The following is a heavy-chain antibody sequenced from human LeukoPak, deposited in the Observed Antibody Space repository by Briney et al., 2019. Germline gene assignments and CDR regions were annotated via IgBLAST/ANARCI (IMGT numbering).Heavy chain of an antibody. V-gene: IGHV3-30*02. Sequence: PGGSLRLPCAASGLTFSSYGMHWVRQAPGKGLEWVAFIRYDGSNKYYADSVKGRFTISRDNSKNTLYLQMNSLRAEDTAVYYCAKDLGDYTGTFDPWGQGTLVTVSS. CDR2: IRYDGSNK. CDR1: GLTFSSYG. J-gene: IGHJ5*02. CDR3: AKDLGDYTGTFDP. D-gene: IGHD4-17*01.